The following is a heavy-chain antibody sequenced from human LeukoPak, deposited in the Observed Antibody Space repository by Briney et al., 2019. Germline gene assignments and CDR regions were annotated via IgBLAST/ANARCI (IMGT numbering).Heavy chain of an antibody. Sequence: SETLSLTCTVSGGSINGNDYYWGWIRQPPGKGLEWIGSIYYRGSTYYNPSLKSRVTISVDTSKNQFFLGLSSVTAADTALYYCARTNYYFYYMDVWGRGTTVTVSS. D-gene: IGHD2-8*01. CDR3: ARTNYYFYYMDV. J-gene: IGHJ6*03. CDR1: GGSINGNDYY. V-gene: IGHV4-39*01. CDR2: IYYRGST.